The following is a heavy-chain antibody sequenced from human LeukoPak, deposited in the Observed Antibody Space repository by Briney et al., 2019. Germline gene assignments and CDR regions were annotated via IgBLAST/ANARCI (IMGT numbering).Heavy chain of an antibody. V-gene: IGHV1-69*13. CDR2: IIPIFGTA. CDR3: ARDPVGYYGSSSPDY. Sequence: SVKVSCKASGGTFSSYAISWVRQAPGQGLEWMGGIIPIFGTANYAQKFQGRVTITADESTSTAYMELSSLRSEDTAVYYCARDPVGYYGSSSPDYWGQGTLVTVSS. J-gene: IGHJ4*02. D-gene: IGHD3-22*01. CDR1: GGTFSSYA.